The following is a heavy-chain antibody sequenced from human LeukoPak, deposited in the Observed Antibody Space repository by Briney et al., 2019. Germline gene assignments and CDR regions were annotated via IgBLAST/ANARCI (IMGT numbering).Heavy chain of an antibody. D-gene: IGHD4-17*01. CDR1: DDDIRMYNW. J-gene: IGHJ4*02. CDR3: ATRNADSFYFDY. Sequence: SGTLSLTCDVSDDDIRMYNWWSWVRQSPGKGLEWIGEMSRAGYSNFNPSLRSRATVSIDTSGSAVSLTLRSVTAADTAVYFCATRNADSFYFDYWGRGTLVTVSS. V-gene: IGHV4-4*02. CDR2: MSRAGYS.